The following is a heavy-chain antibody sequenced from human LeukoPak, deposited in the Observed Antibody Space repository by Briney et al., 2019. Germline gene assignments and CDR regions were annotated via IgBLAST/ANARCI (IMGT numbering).Heavy chain of an antibody. D-gene: IGHD6-13*01. V-gene: IGHV4-59*01. CDR2: IYYSGST. Sequence: SETLSLTCTVSGGSISSYYWSWIRQPPGKGLEWIGYIYYSGSTNCNPSLKSRVTISVDTSKNQFSLKLSSVTAADTAVYYCARVSVGSWYYFDYWGQGTLVTVSS. J-gene: IGHJ4*02. CDR1: GGSISSYY. CDR3: ARVSVGSWYYFDY.